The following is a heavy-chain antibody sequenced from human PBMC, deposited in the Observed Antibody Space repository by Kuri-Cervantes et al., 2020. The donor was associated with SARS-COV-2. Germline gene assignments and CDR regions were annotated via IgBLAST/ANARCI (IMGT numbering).Heavy chain of an antibody. D-gene: IGHD5-12*01. CDR3: ARDLVGYSGYDY. CDR2: IGTAGDT. Sequence: GESLKISCAASGFTFSSYDMHWVRQATGKGLEWVSAIGTAGDTYYPGSVKGRFTISRENAKNSLYLQMNSLRAGDTAVYYCARDLVGYSGYDYWGQGTLVTVSS. J-gene: IGHJ4*02. CDR1: GFTFSSYD. V-gene: IGHV3-13*01.